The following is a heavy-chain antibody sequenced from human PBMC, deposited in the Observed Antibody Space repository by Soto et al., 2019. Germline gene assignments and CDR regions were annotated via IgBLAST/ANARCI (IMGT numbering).Heavy chain of an antibody. CDR1: GGSISSSSYY. D-gene: IGHD6-25*01. CDR2: IYYSGST. CDR3: ARHGGGAAAGLRYNWFDP. Sequence: SETLSLTCIVSGGSISSSSYYWGWIRQPPGKGLEWIGSIYYSGSTYYNPSLKSRVTISVDTSKNQFSLKLSSLTAADTAVFFCARHGGGAAAGLRYNWFDPWGQGTLVTVSS. V-gene: IGHV4-39*01. J-gene: IGHJ5*02.